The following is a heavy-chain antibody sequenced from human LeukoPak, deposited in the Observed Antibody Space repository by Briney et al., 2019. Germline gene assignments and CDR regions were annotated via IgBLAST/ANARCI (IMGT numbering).Heavy chain of an antibody. CDR1: GGSISSGAYY. Sequence: PSETLSLTCTVSGGSISSGAYYWTWIRQHPGEGLEWIGYIFYSGRTYYNPSLKRRVTISMDTSKNQFSLKLSSVTAADTAVYYCARRSEYNWCDPWGQGTLVTVSS. V-gene: IGHV4-31*03. CDR3: ARRSEYNWCDP. CDR2: IFYSGRT. J-gene: IGHJ5*02.